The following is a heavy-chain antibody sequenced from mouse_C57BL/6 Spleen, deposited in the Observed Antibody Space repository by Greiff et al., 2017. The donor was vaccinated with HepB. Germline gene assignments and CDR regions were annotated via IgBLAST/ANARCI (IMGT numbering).Heavy chain of an antibody. J-gene: IGHJ4*01. V-gene: IGHV1-64*01. CDR3: ARAHYGYAMDY. CDR1: GYTFTSYW. Sequence: QVQLQQPGAELVKPGASVKLSCKASGYTFTSYWMHWVKQRPGQGLEWIGMIHPNSGSTNYNEKFKSKATLTVDKSSSTAYMQLSSLTSEDSAVYYCARAHYGYAMDYWGQGTSVTVSS. D-gene: IGHD1-1*01. CDR2: IHPNSGST.